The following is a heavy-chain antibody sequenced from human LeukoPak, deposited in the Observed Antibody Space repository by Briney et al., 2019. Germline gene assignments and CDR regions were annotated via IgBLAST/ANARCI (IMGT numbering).Heavy chain of an antibody. CDR2: MNPNSGYT. CDR1: GYTFTTYD. V-gene: IGHV1-8*03. D-gene: IGHD6-19*01. Sequence: ASVKVSCKASGYTFTTYDINWVRQATGQGLEWIGWMNPNSGYTGYAQKFQGRVTITRDTSISKAYMELSSLRSEDTAVYYCARVAGSIDHWGQGTLVTVSS. CDR3: ARVAGSIDH. J-gene: IGHJ4*02.